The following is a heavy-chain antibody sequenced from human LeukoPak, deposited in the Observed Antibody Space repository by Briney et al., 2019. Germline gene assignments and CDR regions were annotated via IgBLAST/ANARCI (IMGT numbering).Heavy chain of an antibody. J-gene: IGHJ4*02. D-gene: IGHD6-19*01. Sequence: KKSGPTLVKPTQTLTLTCTFSGFSLSTSGVGVGWIRQPPGKAPEWLALIYWDGDKRYSPSLKSRLTITKDTSKNQVVLTMTNVDPLDTATYYCANGRGTSGWSEGYFDYWGQGTLVTVSS. CDR3: ANGRGTSGWSEGYFDY. CDR2: IYWDGDK. CDR1: GFSLSTSGVG. V-gene: IGHV2-5*02.